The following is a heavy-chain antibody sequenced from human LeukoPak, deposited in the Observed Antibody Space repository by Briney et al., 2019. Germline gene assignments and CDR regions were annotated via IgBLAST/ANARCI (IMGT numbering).Heavy chain of an antibody. CDR3: AKQLGYCSDGSCYFPY. J-gene: IGHJ4*02. CDR2: ISNNGGYT. CDR1: GFTFSSSA. V-gene: IGHV3-23*01. Sequence: GGSLRLSCAASGFTFSSSAMSWVRQAPGKGLEWVSAISNNGGYTYYADSVQGRFSISRDNSKSTLCLQMNSLRAEDTAVYYCAKQLGYCSDGSCYFPYWGQGTLVTVSS. D-gene: IGHD2-15*01.